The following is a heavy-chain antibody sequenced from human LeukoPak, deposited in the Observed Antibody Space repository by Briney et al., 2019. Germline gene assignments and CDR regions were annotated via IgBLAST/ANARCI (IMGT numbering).Heavy chain of an antibody. CDR3: ARAPDHRAGMFYYGSASYRDDAFDI. V-gene: IGHV4-34*01. J-gene: IGHJ3*02. CDR2: INHSGST. CDR1: GGSFSGYY. Sequence: SETLSLTCAVYGGSFSGYYWSWIRQPPGKGLEWIGEINHSGSTNYNPSLKSRVTISEDTSKNQFSLKLSSVTAADTAVYYCARAPDHRAGMFYYGSASYRDDAFDIWGQGTMVTVSS. D-gene: IGHD3-10*01.